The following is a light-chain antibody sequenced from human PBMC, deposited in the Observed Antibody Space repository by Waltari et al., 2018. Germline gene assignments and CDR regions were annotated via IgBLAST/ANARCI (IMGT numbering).Light chain of an antibody. CDR1: QNINSW. V-gene: IGKV1-5*03. J-gene: IGKJ1*01. CDR3: QQYKSYPRT. CDR2: KAS. Sequence: DIQMTQSPSTLSASVGDRVTITCRASQNINSWLAWYQQKPGKAPNLLIYKASSLESGVPSRFSGSGSGTEVTLTISSLQPDDFATYHCQQYKSYPRTFGQGTKVEIK.